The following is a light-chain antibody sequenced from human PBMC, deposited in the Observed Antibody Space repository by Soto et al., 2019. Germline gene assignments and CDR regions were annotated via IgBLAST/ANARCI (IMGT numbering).Light chain of an antibody. V-gene: IGLV2-14*01. J-gene: IGLJ2*01. Sequence: QSVLTQPASVSGSPGQSITISCTGTSSDVGGHNFVSWYQHHPGRAPKLMIYGVSNRPSGVSTRFSGSKSGNTASLTISGLQAEDEADYYCSSYTSSSTRVFGGGTKLTVL. CDR1: SSDVGGHNF. CDR3: SSYTSSSTRV. CDR2: GVS.